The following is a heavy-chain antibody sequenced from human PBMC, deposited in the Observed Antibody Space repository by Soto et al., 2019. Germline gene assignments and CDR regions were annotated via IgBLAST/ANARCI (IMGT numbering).Heavy chain of an antibody. V-gene: IGHV1-3*01. D-gene: IGHD6-13*01. Sequence: ASVKVSCKASGYTFTSYAMHWVRQAPGQRLEWMGWINDGNGNTKYSQTSQGRVTISRDTSASTAYMELSSLRSEDTAVYYCARVGSSSWYNDYWGQGTLVTVSS. J-gene: IGHJ4*02. CDR2: INDGNGNT. CDR1: GYTFTSYA. CDR3: ARVGSSSWYNDY.